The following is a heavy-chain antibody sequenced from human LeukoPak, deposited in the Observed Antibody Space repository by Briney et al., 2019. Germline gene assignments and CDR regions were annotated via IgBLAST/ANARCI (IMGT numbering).Heavy chain of an antibody. CDR1: GFTFSSYW. CDR3: VRDTGIVVAGKGWFDP. D-gene: IGHD6-13*01. J-gene: IGHJ5*02. CDR2: IKQDGSEK. Sequence: GGSLRLSCAASGFTFSSYWMRWVRQAPGKGLEWVANIKQDGSEKYYVASVKGRFTISRDNAENSLYLQMNSLRAEDTAVYYCVRDTGIVVAGKGWFDPWGQGTLVTVSS. V-gene: IGHV3-7*01.